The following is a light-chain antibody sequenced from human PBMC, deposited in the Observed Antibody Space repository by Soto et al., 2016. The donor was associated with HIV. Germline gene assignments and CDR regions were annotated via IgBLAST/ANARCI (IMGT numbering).Light chain of an antibody. J-gene: IGLJ2*01. CDR3: QVWDSDSEHVV. Sequence: SYELTQPPSLSVAPGQTARITCGGDNIESKSIHWYQQKAGQAPVMVVHGENDRPSGILERFFGSTSGNTATLTITRVEAKDGADYYCQVWDSDSEHVVFGGGTKLTVL. CDR2: GEN. CDR1: NIESKS. V-gene: IGLV3-21*02.